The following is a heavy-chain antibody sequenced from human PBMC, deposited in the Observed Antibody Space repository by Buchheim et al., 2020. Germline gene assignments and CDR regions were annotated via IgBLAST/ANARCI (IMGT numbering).Heavy chain of an antibody. D-gene: IGHD3-22*01. CDR1: GFSFSTYG. Sequence: QVRLVESGGGVVQPGRSLRLSCAASGFSFSTYGMHWVRQAPGKGLEWVAVISYDGSNKYYGDSVKGRFSISRDNSKNTLYLQMNSLRVEDTAVFYCARGVYDSSGYYKVSPPLDYWGQGT. CDR3: ARGVYDSSGYYKVSPPLDY. CDR2: ISYDGSNK. V-gene: IGHV3-30*03. J-gene: IGHJ4*02.